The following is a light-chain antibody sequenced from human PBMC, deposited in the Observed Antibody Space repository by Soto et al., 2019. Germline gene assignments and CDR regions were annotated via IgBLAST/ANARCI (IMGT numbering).Light chain of an antibody. CDR2: GAS. Sequence: EIVLTQSPGTLSLSPGERATLSCRASQSVTSSYLAWFQQKPGQAPRLLIYGASSRATGIPDRFSGSGSGTDFTLTISRLEPEDFAVYYCQQHGGSPTWTFGQGTKV. CDR1: QSVTSSY. V-gene: IGKV3-20*01. J-gene: IGKJ1*01. CDR3: QQHGGSPTWT.